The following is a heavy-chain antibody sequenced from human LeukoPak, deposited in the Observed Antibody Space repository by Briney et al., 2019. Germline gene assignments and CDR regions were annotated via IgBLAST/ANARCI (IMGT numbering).Heavy chain of an antibody. J-gene: IGHJ1*01. CDR3: ARDLH. CDR1: XYTFXGYY. Sequence: VXXKXXXYTFXGYYMHWVRQAPGQGLEWMGWINPNSGGTNYAQKFQGRVTVTRDTSISTAYMELSRLRSDDTAVYYCARDLHWGQGTLVTVSS. V-gene: IGHV1-2*02. CDR2: INPNSGGT.